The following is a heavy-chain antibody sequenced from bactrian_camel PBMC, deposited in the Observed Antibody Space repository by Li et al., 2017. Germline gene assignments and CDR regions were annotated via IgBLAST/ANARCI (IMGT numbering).Heavy chain of an antibody. CDR2: MYTSGGNT. V-gene: IGHV3-2*01. J-gene: IGHJ4*01. D-gene: IGHD2*01. Sequence: HVQLVESGGGSVQAGGSLRLSCAASGFTYSTYCMGWFRQAPGKGLEWVSSMYTSGGNTYYTDSVKGRFTISKDNAKNTLFLQMNSLKPEDTAVYYCAADSLNRGGSPIRQGTQVTVS. CDR1: GFTYSTYC.